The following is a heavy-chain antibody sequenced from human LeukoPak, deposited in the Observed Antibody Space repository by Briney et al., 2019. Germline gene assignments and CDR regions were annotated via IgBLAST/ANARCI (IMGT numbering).Heavy chain of an antibody. CDR2: ISGYNGNT. Sequence: ASVKVSCKASGYTFGISWVRHAPGQGLEWMGWISGYNGNTNYAQKLQGRVTMTTDTSTSTAYMELRSLRSDDTAVYYCARDSRDYYYYYMDVWGKGTTVTVSS. V-gene: IGHV1-18*01. CDR1: GYTFG. CDR3: ARDSRDYYYYYMDV. J-gene: IGHJ6*03.